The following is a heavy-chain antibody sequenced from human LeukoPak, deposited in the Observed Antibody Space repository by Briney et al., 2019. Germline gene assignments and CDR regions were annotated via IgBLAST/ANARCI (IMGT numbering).Heavy chain of an antibody. CDR1: GGSISSYY. Sequence: NPSETLSLTCTVSGGSISSYYWSWIRQPPGKGLEWIGYIYYSGSTNYNPSLKSRISISVDTSKNQFSLKLSSVAAADTAVYYCARTLLGIDYGSGSYDFDYWGQGTLVTVSS. J-gene: IGHJ4*02. CDR3: ARTLLGIDYGSGSYDFDY. D-gene: IGHD3-10*01. V-gene: IGHV4-59*08. CDR2: IYYSGST.